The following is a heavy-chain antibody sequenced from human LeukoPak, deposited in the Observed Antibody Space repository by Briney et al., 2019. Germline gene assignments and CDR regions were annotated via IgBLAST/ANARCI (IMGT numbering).Heavy chain of an antibody. V-gene: IGHV3-7*01. CDR3: ARGHFGLDV. J-gene: IGHJ6*02. CDR1: GFALSIHW. CDR2: INPDGSEK. Sequence: GGSLRLSCAASGFALSIHWLTWVRQTPGKGLEWVAHINPDGSEKSYVDSARGRFTISRDNAKNSAYLQMNSLRVDDTAVYYCARGHFGLDVWGQGATVAVAS. D-gene: IGHD3-10*01.